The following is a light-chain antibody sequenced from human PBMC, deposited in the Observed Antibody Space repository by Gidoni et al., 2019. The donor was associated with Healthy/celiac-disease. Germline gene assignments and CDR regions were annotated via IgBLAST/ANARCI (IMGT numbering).Light chain of an antibody. CDR2: AAS. Sequence: DIYMTQSLPSLSASVGDRVTITCRASQSISSYLNWYQQKPGKAPRLLIYAASSLQSGVPSRFSGSGSGTDFTLTIRSLQPEDFATYYCQRSYGTPWTFGQGTKVEIK. V-gene: IGKV1-39*01. CDR3: QRSYGTPWT. J-gene: IGKJ1*01. CDR1: QSISSY.